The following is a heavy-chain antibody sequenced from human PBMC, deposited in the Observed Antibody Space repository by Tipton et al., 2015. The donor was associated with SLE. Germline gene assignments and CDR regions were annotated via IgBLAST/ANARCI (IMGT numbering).Heavy chain of an antibody. J-gene: IGHJ5*02. CDR1: GGSFSVHY. Sequence: TLSLTCAVYGGSFSVHYWSWSWIRQPPGKGLEWIAEINQSGSTNYNPSLKSRVTISIDTSKNQFSLNVSSVTAADTAVYYCARIPGTYGSSPRFDPWGQGNLVTVSS. CDR2: INQSGST. D-gene: IGHD6-13*01. V-gene: IGHV4-34*01. CDR3: ARIPGTYGSSPRFDP.